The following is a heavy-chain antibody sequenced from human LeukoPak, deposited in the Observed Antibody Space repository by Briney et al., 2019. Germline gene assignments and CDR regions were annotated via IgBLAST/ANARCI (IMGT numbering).Heavy chain of an antibody. Sequence: GESLKISCKVSGYSFTSYWIGWVRQMSGKGLEWMGMIYPGDSDTRYSPSFQGQVTISADKSISTAYLQWSSLKASDTAIYYCAMARDAYNWGSHYWGQGTLVTVSS. J-gene: IGHJ4*02. V-gene: IGHV5-51*01. D-gene: IGHD5-24*01. CDR3: AMARDAYNWGSHY. CDR1: GYSFTSYW. CDR2: IYPGDSDT.